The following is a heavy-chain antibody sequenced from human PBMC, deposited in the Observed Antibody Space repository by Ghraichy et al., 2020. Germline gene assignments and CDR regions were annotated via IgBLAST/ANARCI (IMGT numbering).Heavy chain of an antibody. D-gene: IGHD3-3*01. CDR3: TRRRDFWSGYPFDY. CDR1: GFTFGDYA. J-gene: IGHJ4*02. Sequence: GALRLSCTASGFTFGDYAMSWFRQAPGKGLEWVGFIRSKAYGGTTEYAASVKGRFTISRDDSKSIAYLQMNSLKTEDTAVYYCTRRRDFWSGYPFDYWGQGTLVTVSS. V-gene: IGHV3-49*03. CDR2: IRSKAYGGTT.